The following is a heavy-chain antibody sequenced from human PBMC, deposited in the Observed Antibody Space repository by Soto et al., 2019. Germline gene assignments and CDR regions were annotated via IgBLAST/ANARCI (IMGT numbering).Heavy chain of an antibody. V-gene: IGHV3-53*01. D-gene: IGHD3-9*01. CDR1: AFTVSSTS. CDR2: TQSSGST. Sequence: LRLSCAASAFTVSSTSMSWVRQAPGKGLEWVSLTQSSGSTYYADSVKGRFTVSRDNSKNTLYLQMNSLRAEDTAVYYCARDRGRDWFYFDSWGHGTLVTVSS. J-gene: IGHJ4*01. CDR3: ARDRGRDWFYFDS.